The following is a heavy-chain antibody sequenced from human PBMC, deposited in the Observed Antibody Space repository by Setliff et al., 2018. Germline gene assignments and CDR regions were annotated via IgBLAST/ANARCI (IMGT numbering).Heavy chain of an antibody. J-gene: IGHJ3*02. CDR3: ARDPAYGAFDI. CDR1: KFTFSDYY. CDR2: ITSSGSTV. Sequence: PGGSLRLSCAASKFTFSDYYMSWIRQAPGKGLEWVAYITSSGSTVFYADSVKGRFTISRDNAKNLLYLQMNSLRVEDTAVYYCARDPAYGAFDIWGQGTMVTVSS. V-gene: IGHV3-11*01. D-gene: IGHD3-16*01.